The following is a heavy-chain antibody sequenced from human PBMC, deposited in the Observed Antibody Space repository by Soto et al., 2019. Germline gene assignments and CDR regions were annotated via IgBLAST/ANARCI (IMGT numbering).Heavy chain of an antibody. CDR1: GGSFSGYY. V-gene: IGHV4-34*12. D-gene: IGHD2-2*01. Sequence: LSLTCAVYGGSFSGYYWIWIRQPPGKGLEWIGEIIHSGSTNYNPSLRSRVTISVDTSKNQFSLKLSSVTAADTAVYYCARRASVVPAAITLSGWFDPWGQGTLVTVSS. CDR3: ARRASVVPAAITLSGWFDP. CDR2: IIHSGST. J-gene: IGHJ5*02.